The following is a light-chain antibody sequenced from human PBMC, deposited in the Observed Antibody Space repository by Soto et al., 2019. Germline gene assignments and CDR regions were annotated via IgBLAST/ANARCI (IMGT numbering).Light chain of an antibody. CDR1: QSVSSY. CDR3: QQYGSSPPT. Sequence: EIMLTQSPATLSLSPGERATLSCRASQSVSSYLAWYQQKPGQGPRLLIYGASSRATGTPDRFSGSGSGTDFTLTINRLEPEDFALYYCQQYGSSPPTFGQGTKVDIK. J-gene: IGKJ1*01. V-gene: IGKV3-20*01. CDR2: GAS.